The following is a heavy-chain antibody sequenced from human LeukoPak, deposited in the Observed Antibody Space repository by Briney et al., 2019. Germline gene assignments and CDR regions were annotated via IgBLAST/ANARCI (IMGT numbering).Heavy chain of an antibody. D-gene: IGHD6-13*01. CDR2: ISSSSSYI. CDR3: ARDSFRIAAYRSKGASTFFYYYGMDV. J-gene: IGHJ6*02. Sequence: TGGSLRLSCAASGFTFSSYSMNWVRQAPGKGLEWVSSISSSSSYIYYADSVKGRFTISRDNAKNSLYLQMNSLRAEDTAVYYCARDSFRIAAYRSKGASTFFYYYGMDVWGQGTTVTVSS. CDR1: GFTFSSYS. V-gene: IGHV3-21*01.